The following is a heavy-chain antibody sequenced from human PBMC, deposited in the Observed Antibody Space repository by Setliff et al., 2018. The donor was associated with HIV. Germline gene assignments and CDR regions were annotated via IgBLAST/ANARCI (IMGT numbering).Heavy chain of an antibody. Sequence: PSETLSLTCTVSGGSISSDNYYWSWIRQPAGKGLEWIGRMYTSGSTNYNPSLKSRVTISIDTSKNQFSLRLHSVTAADTAVYYCARDPPGYGDSNDYWGQGALVTVSS. J-gene: IGHJ4*02. CDR1: GGSISSDNYY. CDR3: ARDPPGYGDSNDY. CDR2: MYTSGST. D-gene: IGHD4-17*01. V-gene: IGHV4-61*02.